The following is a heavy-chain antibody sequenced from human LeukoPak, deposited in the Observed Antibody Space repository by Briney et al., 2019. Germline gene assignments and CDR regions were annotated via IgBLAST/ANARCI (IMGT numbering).Heavy chain of an antibody. CDR1: GGCFTAYA. CDR3: ARDLSAGSSSWAAD. V-gene: IGHV1-69*04. Sequence: SVKVSCKASGGCFTAYAINWMRQAPRQGLEWMGRVIPVLRTANYAQRFQGRVTITAERSTSTVYMQVRCLRSEDRAVYYCARDLSAGSSSWAADWGEGTLVTVSS. D-gene: IGHD6-13*01. J-gene: IGHJ1*01. CDR2: VIPVLRTA.